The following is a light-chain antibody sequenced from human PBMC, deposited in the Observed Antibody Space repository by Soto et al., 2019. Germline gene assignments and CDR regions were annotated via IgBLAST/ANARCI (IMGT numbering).Light chain of an antibody. CDR1: SSNIGAGYD. J-gene: IGLJ1*01. CDR2: GNS. Sequence: QSVLTQPPSVSGAPGQRVTISCTGSSSNIGAGYDVHWYQQLPGTAPKLLIYGNSNRPSGVPDRFSGSKSGTSASLAITGLQAEDEVDYYCQSYDSSLSGSGVFGTGTKVTV. V-gene: IGLV1-40*01. CDR3: QSYDSSLSGSGV.